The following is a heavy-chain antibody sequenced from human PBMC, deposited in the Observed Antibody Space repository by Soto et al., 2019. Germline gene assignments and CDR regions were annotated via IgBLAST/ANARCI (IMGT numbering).Heavy chain of an antibody. CDR3: ARVKQQLVMGFDP. J-gene: IGHJ5*02. D-gene: IGHD6-13*01. CDR1: GCTFSSYA. Sequence: SVKVSCKASGCTFSSYAISWVRQAPGQGLEWMGGIIPIFGTANYAQKFQGRVTITADESTSKAYMELSSLRSEDTAVYYCARVKQQLVMGFDPWGQGTRVTVSS. CDR2: IIPIFGTA. V-gene: IGHV1-69*13.